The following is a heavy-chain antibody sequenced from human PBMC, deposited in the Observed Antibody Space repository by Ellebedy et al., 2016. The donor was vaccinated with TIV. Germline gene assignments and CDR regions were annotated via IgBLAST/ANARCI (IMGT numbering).Heavy chain of an antibody. CDR1: GYTFTSYD. CDR3: ARETHRGYEVALDY. CDR2: ISGYNGHT. Sequence: AASVKVSCKASGYTFTSYDLSWVRQAPGQGREWMGWISGYNGHTNYAQKLQGRVTMTTDTSTTTAYMELRSLRADDTAVYYCARETHRGYEVALDYWGQGTLVTVSS. D-gene: IGHD5-12*01. V-gene: IGHV1-18*04. J-gene: IGHJ4*02.